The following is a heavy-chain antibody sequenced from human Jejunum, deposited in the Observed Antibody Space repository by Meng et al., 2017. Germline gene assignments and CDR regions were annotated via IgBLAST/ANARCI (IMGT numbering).Heavy chain of an antibody. J-gene: IGHJ4*02. CDR1: GYTFNTYG. Sequence: HVHRGQSGAEVQQPGASVKVSCKASGYTFNTYGISWVRQAPGQGLEWVGWISAYYGSTNYAQKVQGRVTMTRDTSTSTVYMELRSLRSDDTAVYYCVREVQYGDYINFGYWGQGTLVTVSS. V-gene: IGHV1-18*01. CDR2: ISAYYGST. D-gene: IGHD4-17*01. CDR3: VREVQYGDYINFGY.